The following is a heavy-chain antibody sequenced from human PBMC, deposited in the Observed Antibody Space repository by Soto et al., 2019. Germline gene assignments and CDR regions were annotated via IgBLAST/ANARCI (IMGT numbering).Heavy chain of an antibody. D-gene: IGHD1-26*01. Sequence: EVQLVESGGGLVQPGGSLRLSCAASGFTFSSYSMNWVRQAPGKGLEWVSYISSSSSTIYYADSVKGRFTISRDNAKNSVYLQRNRLRDADTAVYYCAREGGSLNWFDPWGQGPLVTVSS. CDR2: ISSSSSTI. CDR1: GFTFSSYS. J-gene: IGHJ5*02. V-gene: IGHV3-48*02. CDR3: AREGGSLNWFDP.